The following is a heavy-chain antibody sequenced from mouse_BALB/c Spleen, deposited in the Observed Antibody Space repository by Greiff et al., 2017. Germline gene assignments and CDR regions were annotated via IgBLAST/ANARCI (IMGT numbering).Heavy chain of an antibody. V-gene: IGHV5-6-5*01. CDR1: GFTFSSYA. D-gene: IGHD2-3*01. CDR2: ISSGGST. CDR3: ASLWLLGY. J-gene: IGHJ2*01. Sequence: EVQLVESGGGLVKPGGSLKLSCAASGFTFSSYAMSWVRQTPEKRLEWVASISSGGSTYYPDSVKGRFTITRDNARNILYLQMSSLRSEDTAMYYCASLWLLGYWGQGTTLTVSS.